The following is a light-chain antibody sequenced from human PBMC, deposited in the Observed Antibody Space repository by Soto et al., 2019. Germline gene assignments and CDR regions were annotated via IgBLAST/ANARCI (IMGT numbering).Light chain of an antibody. J-gene: IGKJ2*03. CDR2: KAS. V-gene: IGKV1-5*03. CDR3: QQYDNYYS. CDR1: QSIGSW. Sequence: DIQMTQSPSTLSASVGHTVTITCRSSQSIGSWLAWYQQKPGKAPKLLIYKASTLESGVPSRFSGSGSGTEFTLTISSLKPDDFATYYCQQYDNYYSFGQGTKVDIK.